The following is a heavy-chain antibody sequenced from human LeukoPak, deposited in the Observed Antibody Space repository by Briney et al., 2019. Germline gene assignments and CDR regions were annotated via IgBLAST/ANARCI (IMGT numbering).Heavy chain of an antibody. J-gene: IGHJ4*02. V-gene: IGHV3-21*01. CDR1: GFTFSSYS. CDR2: ISSSSSYI. D-gene: IGHD3-3*01. CDR3: ARIRPHFGVVIINANDY. Sequence: GGSLRLSCAASGFTFSSYSMNWVRQAPGKGLEWVSSISSSSSYIYYADSVKGRFTISRDNAKNSLYLQTNSMRAEDTAVYYCARIRPHFGVVIINANDYWGQGTLVTVSS.